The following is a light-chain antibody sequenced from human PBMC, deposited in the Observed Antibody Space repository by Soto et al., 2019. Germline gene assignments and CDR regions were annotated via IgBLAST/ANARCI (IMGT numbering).Light chain of an antibody. CDR3: AVWDASLSGYV. CDR1: SSNIGSNT. V-gene: IGLV1-44*01. J-gene: IGLJ1*01. Sequence: QLVLTQPPSGSGTPGQRVTIYCSGSSSNIGSNTVNWYQQLPGTAPRLLIYSNNKRPSGVPDRFSGSQSGTSVSLAISGLQSEDEADYYCAVWDASLSGYVLGTGTKLTVL. CDR2: SNN.